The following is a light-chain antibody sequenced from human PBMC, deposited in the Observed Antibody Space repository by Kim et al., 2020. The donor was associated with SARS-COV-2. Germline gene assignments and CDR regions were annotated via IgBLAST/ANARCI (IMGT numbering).Light chain of an antibody. CDR2: EGT. J-gene: IGLJ1*01. Sequence: QSALTQPASVSGSPGQSITISCTGTSSDVGSYNLFSWYQHHPGKAPKLMIYEGTKRPSGVSNRFSGSKSGNTASLTISGHHAEDEADYYCCSYAGSSTYVFGTGTKVTVL. CDR3: CSYAGSSTYV. CDR1: SSDVGSYNL. V-gene: IGLV2-23*01.